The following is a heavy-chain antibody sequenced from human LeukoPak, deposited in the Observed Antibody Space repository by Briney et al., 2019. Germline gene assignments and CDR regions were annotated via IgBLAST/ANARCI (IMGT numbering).Heavy chain of an antibody. D-gene: IGHD3-9*01. Sequence: GGSLRLSCAASGFTFSSYAMHWVRQAPGKGLEWVAVISYDGSNKYYADSVKGRFTISRDNSKNTLYLQMNSLRAEDTAVYYCARVPHYDILTGYLDYWGQGTLVTVSS. CDR1: GFTFSSYA. CDR3: ARVPHYDILTGYLDY. J-gene: IGHJ4*02. CDR2: ISYDGSNK. V-gene: IGHV3-30*04.